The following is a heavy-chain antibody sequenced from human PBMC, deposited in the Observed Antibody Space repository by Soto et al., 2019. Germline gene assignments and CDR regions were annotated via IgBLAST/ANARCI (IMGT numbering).Heavy chain of an antibody. V-gene: IGHV4-59*08. J-gene: IGHJ1*01. Sequence: SETLSLTCTVSGGSISTYDWNWIRQPPGQGLEWIAYVFYSGSANYNSSLKSRVTISVDTSKNEVSLTLTSVTAADTAVYFCARLGAFYQAMDSWGQGTLVTVSS. CDR1: GGSISTYD. D-gene: IGHD2-2*01. CDR2: VFYSGSA. CDR3: ARLGAFYQAMDS.